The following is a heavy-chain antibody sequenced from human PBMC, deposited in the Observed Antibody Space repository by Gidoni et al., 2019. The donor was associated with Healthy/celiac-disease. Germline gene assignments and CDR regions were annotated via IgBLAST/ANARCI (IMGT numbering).Heavy chain of an antibody. Sequence: QLQLQESGPGLVKPSETLSLTCTVSGGSISSRSYSWGWIRQPPGKGLEWIGSIYYSGSTYYNPSLKSRVTISVDTSKNQFSLKLSSVTAADTAVYYCARGVVPAASPSYYYYYYGMDVWGQGTTVTVSS. J-gene: IGHJ6*02. D-gene: IGHD2-2*01. CDR1: GGSISSRSYS. V-gene: IGHV4-39*01. CDR3: ARGVVPAASPSYYYYYYGMDV. CDR2: IYYSGST.